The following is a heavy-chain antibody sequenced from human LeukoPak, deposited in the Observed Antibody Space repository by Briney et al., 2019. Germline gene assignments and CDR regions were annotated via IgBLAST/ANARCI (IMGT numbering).Heavy chain of an antibody. CDR2: ISSSGSTI. J-gene: IGHJ4*02. D-gene: IGHD6-19*01. CDR1: GFSFSNHG. V-gene: IGHV3-11*01. Sequence: GGSLRLSCAASGFSFSNHGMHWIRQAPGKGLEWVSYISSSGSTIYYADSVKGRFTISRDNAKNSLYLQMNSLRAEDTAVYYCARMAGTGFRDYWGQGTLATVSS. CDR3: ARMAGTGFRDY.